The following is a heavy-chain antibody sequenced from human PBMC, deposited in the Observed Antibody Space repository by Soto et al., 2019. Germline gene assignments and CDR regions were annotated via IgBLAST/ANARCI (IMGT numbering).Heavy chain of an antibody. CDR1: FAFIIQSYW. V-gene: IGHV4-38-2*01. D-gene: IGHD3-22*01. CDR3: AINDNVGYYPYF. Sequence: LSLSCAATFAFIIQSYWWAWIRQSPGKGLVWIGSIYHSGTTYYNPSLESRVTISVDTSESRFALKLSSVSAADSAVYYCAINDNVGYYPYF. CDR2: IYHSGTT. J-gene: IGHJ4*01.